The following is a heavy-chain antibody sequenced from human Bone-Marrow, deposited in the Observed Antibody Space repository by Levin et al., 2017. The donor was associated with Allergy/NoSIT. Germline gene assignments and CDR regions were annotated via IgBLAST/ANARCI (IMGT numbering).Heavy chain of an antibody. D-gene: IGHD6-19*01. V-gene: IGHV3-48*02. J-gene: IGHJ4*02. Sequence: LSLTCAASGFTFSSYSMNWVRQAPGKGLEWVSYISSSSSTIYYADSVKGRFTISRDNAKNSLYLQMNSLRDEDTAVYYCARWWLAPYDYWGQGTLVTVSS. CDR3: ARWWLAPYDY. CDR2: ISSSSSTI. CDR1: GFTFSSYS.